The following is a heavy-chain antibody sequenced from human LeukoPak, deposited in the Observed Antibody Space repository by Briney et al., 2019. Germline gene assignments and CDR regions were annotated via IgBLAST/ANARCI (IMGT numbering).Heavy chain of an antibody. D-gene: IGHD2-15*01. CDR3: ARDRMQRFDP. J-gene: IGHJ5*02. V-gene: IGHV3-33*01. CDR2: IWYDGSNK. Sequence: GRSLRLSCAASGFTFSSYGMHWVRQAPGKGLEWVAVIWYDGSNKYYADSVKGRFTISRDNSKNTLYLQMDSLRAEDTAVYYCARDRMQRFDPWGQGTLVTVSS. CDR1: GFTFSSYG.